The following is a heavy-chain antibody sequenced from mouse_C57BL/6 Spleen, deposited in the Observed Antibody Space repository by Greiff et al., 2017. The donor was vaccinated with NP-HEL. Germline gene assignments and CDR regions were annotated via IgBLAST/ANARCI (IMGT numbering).Heavy chain of an antibody. CDR3: ARGDGNSRPYYYAMDY. CDR1: GYAFSSYW. D-gene: IGHD2-1*01. J-gene: IGHJ4*01. V-gene: IGHV1-80*01. CDR2: IYPGDGDT. Sequence: QVQLQQSGAELVKPGASVKISCKASGYAFSSYWMNWVKQRPGKGLEWIGQIYPGDGDTNYNGKFKGKATLTADKSSSTAYMQLSSLTSEDSAVYFCARGDGNSRPYYYAMDYWGQGTSVTVSS.